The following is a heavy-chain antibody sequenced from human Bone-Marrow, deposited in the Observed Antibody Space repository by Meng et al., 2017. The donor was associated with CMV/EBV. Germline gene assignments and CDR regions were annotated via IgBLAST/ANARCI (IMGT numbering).Heavy chain of an antibody. V-gene: IGHV4-31*02. CDR1: GGSISSSGHY. J-gene: IGHJ4*02. CDR2: IYYSGTT. D-gene: IGHD2-2*01. CDR3: AGTISTNCCTFDY. Sequence: VYGGSISSSGHYWTWLRQHPGKSLEWIGYIYYSGTTYYNPSLQSRLSMSVDTSENQFSLNLNSVTAADTAIYYCAGTISTNCCTFDYWGQGILVTVSS.